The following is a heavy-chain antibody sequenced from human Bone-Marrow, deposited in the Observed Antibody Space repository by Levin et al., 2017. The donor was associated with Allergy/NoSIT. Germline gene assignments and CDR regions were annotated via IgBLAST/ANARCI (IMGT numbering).Heavy chain of an antibody. V-gene: IGHV1-69*01. CDR3: ARDPSSGWYPKLTWYFDL. J-gene: IGHJ2*01. CDR2: IIPIFGTA. Sequence: KISCKASGGTFSSYAISWVRQAPGQGLEWMGGIIPIFGTANYAQKFQGRVTITADESTSTAYMELSSLRSEDTAVYYCARDPSSGWYPKLTWYFDLWGRGTLVTVSS. CDR1: GGTFSSYA. D-gene: IGHD6-19*01.